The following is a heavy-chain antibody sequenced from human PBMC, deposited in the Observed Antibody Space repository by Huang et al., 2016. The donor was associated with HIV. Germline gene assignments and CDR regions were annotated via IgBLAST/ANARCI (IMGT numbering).Heavy chain of an antibody. Sequence: QVQLQESGRGLVKPSETLSLPCTVSGGSISSSFYYWGWIRQSPGKGLEWIGSMYDSGSTYYNPPLKSRVTISADTSNSQFSLKLTSVTAADSAVYYCVRHRPNYDFWSGYYPYFDDWGQGTLVTVSS. V-gene: IGHV4-39*01. J-gene: IGHJ4*02. CDR2: MYDSGST. CDR1: GGSISSSFYY. D-gene: IGHD3-3*01. CDR3: VRHRPNYDFWSGYYPYFDD.